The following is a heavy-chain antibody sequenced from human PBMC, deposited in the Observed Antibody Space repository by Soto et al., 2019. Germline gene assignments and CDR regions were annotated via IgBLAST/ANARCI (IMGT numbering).Heavy chain of an antibody. CDR1: GFTFSSYG. J-gene: IGHJ4*02. CDR2: IWYDGSNK. D-gene: IGHD3-22*01. Sequence: ESGGGVVQPGRSLRLSCAASGFTFSSYGMHWVRQAPGKGLEWVAVIWYDGSNKYYADSVKGRFTISRDNSKNTLYLQMNSLRAEDTAVYYCARDGVAEGYYDSSGYFPWWGQGTLVTVSS. V-gene: IGHV3-33*01. CDR3: ARDGVAEGYYDSSGYFPW.